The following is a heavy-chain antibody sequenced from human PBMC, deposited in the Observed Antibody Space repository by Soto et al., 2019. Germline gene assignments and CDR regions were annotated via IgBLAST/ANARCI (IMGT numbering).Heavy chain of an antibody. CDR3: ARATYYYGSGSYEHGMDV. Sequence: SETLSLTCTVSGGSISSYYWSWIRQPPGKGLEWIGYIYYSGSTNYNPSLKSRVTISVDTSKNQFSLKLSSVTAADTAVYYCARATYYYGSGSYEHGMDVWGQGTTVTSP. CDR1: GGSISSYY. J-gene: IGHJ6*02. V-gene: IGHV4-59*01. D-gene: IGHD3-10*01. CDR2: IYYSGST.